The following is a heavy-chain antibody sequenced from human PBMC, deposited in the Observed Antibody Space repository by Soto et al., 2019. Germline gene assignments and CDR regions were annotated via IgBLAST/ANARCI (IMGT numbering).Heavy chain of an antibody. Sequence: PSQTLSLTCALSGDSVSSNTAAWNWIRSSPSRGLEWLGRTYYRSNWRHDYAVSVKSRITVNPDTSKNHFSLQLNPVTPDDTAVYYCDRGVAGSGFDLWGQGTLLPVFS. CDR1: GDSVSSNTAA. CDR2: TYYRSNWRH. J-gene: IGHJ4*02. V-gene: IGHV6-1*01. CDR3: DRGVAGSGFDL. D-gene: IGHD6-19*01.